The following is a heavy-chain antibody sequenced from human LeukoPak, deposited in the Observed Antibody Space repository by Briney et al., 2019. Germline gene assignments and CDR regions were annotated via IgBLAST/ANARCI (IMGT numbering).Heavy chain of an antibody. Sequence: MPSETLSLTCAVYGGSFSGYYWSWIRQPPGKGLEWIGEINHSGSTNYNPSLKSRVTISVDTSKNQFSLKLSSVTAADTAVYYCARHREMVRGVILYFDYWGQGTLVTVSS. V-gene: IGHV4-34*01. CDR3: ARHREMVRGVILYFDY. CDR1: GGSFSGYY. D-gene: IGHD3-10*01. J-gene: IGHJ4*02. CDR2: INHSGST.